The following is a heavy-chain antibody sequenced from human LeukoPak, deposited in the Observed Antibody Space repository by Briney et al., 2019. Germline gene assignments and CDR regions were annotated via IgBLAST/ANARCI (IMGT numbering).Heavy chain of an antibody. J-gene: IGHJ4*02. V-gene: IGHV3-21*01. CDR2: ISISSNYI. D-gene: IGHD3-22*01. Sequence: SGGSLRLSCAASGFTFSRYSMNWVRQAPGKGLEWVSSISISSNYIYYTDSAKGRFTISRDNAKNSLYLQMNSLRAEDTAVYYCAKDLFDVAGYYAPFDYWGQGTLVTVSS. CDR1: GFTFSRYS. CDR3: AKDLFDVAGYYAPFDY.